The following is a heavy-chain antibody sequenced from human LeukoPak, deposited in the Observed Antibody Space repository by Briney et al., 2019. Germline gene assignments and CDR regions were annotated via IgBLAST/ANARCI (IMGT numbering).Heavy chain of an antibody. Sequence: SQTLPLTCAISGVSVSSNSAAWNWIRQSPSRGLEWLGRTYYRSKWYTYYAVSVKGRITINSDTSKNQFSLQLNSVTPEDTAVYYCARGWGGNIDQWGQGTLVTVSS. CDR3: ARGWGGNIDQ. CDR2: TYYRSKWYT. D-gene: IGHD3-16*01. J-gene: IGHJ5*02. CDR1: GVSVSSNSAA. V-gene: IGHV6-1*01.